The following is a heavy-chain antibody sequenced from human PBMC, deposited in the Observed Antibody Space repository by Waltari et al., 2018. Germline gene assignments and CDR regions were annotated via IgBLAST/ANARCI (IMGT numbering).Heavy chain of an antibody. CDR2: IGSKAYGGEK. Sequence: EVQLVESGGGLVQPGRSLRLSCTASGLTFGDYAMSWFRQAPGKGRGWVGYIGSKAYGGEKEYAACVKGRFTISRDESKSIAYLQRNSLKTEDTAVYYWTRGDYDILAGYYFDPRGQGTLVTVSS. V-gene: IGHV3-49*03. D-gene: IGHD3-9*01. CDR3: TRGDYDILAGYYFDP. J-gene: IGHJ5*02. CDR1: GLTFGDYA.